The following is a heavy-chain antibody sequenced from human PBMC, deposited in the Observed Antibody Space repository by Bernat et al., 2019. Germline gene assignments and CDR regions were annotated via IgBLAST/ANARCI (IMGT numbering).Heavy chain of an antibody. D-gene: IGHD2-2*01. V-gene: IGHV3-21*01. CDR3: ARESQDIGVVIAVVDL. CDR2: ISSSSAYI. J-gene: IGHJ3*01. Sequence: EVQLVESGGGLVKPGGSLRLSCAASGFIFSSYNMNWVRQAPGKGLEWVSSISSSSAYIYYADSVKGRLTISRDNAKNSLYLQMNSLRAEDTAVYYCARESQDIGVVIAVVDLWGQGTMVTVSS. CDR1: GFIFSSYN.